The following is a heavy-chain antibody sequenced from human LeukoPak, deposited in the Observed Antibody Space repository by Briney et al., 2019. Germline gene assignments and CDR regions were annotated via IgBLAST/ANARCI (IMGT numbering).Heavy chain of an antibody. V-gene: IGHV4-4*07. J-gene: IGHJ5*02. CDR2: ISDSGST. CDR1: RGSIINYY. CDR3: AGRTGHNLLDR. Sequence: SETLSLTCAVSRGSIINYYCTWVRQPAGQGLEWIGRISDSGSTDYNPSLRSRVVMSVDTSKNQFSLSLMSVTAADTAVYYCAGRTGHNLLDRWGQGILVTVSS. D-gene: IGHD1-14*01.